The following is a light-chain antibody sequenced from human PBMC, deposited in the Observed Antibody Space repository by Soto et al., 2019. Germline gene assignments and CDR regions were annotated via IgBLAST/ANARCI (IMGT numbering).Light chain of an antibody. CDR1: SSDVGGYNY. CDR2: EVS. V-gene: IGLV2-8*01. J-gene: IGLJ1*01. CDR3: SSYAGSNIYV. Sequence: QSVLTQPPSASGSPGQSVTISCTGTSSDVGGYNYVSWYQQHPGKAPKLMIYEVSKRPSGVPDRFSGSKSGNTASLTVSGLQAEDEADYYCSSYAGSNIYVFGTGTTVTVL.